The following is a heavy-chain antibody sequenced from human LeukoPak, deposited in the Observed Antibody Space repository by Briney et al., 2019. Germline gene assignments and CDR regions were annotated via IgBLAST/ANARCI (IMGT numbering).Heavy chain of an antibody. Sequence: SETLSLTCTVSGGSISSGGYYWSWIRQHPGKGLEWIGYIYYSGSTYYNPSLKSRVTISVDTSKNQFSLKLSSATAADTAVYYCASSSSGYSLYFDYWGQGTLVTVSS. J-gene: IGHJ4*02. V-gene: IGHV4-31*03. CDR1: GGSISSGGYY. D-gene: IGHD3-22*01. CDR3: ASSSSGYSLYFDY. CDR2: IYYSGST.